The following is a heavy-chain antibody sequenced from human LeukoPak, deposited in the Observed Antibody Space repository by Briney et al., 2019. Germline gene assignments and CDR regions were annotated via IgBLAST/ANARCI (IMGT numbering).Heavy chain of an antibody. Sequence: PSPSLSPARALAAPSVSSHFWSSVRQPPGTGMEWHGHMYVVRTNTTPSLKRGLTISVDTSKTQFSLTLSSVTAADTAGYYCARLVHSIYSYGYSAGVDVWGQGTTVTVSS. CDR2: MYVVRT. V-gene: IGHV4-59*08. J-gene: IGHJ6*02. D-gene: IGHD3-22*01. CDR1: APSVSSHF. CDR3: ARLVHSIYSYGYSAGVDV.